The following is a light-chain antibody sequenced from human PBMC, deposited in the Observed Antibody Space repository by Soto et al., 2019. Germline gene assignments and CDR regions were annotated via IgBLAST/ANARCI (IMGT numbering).Light chain of an antibody. CDR2: EVS. J-gene: IGLJ1*01. CDR3: ASFTTTSTRV. CDR1: SSDIGFYNY. V-gene: IGLV2-14*01. Sequence: QSVLTQPASVSGSPGQSITVSCTGTSSDIGFYNYVSWYQQHPGKAPKLIIYEVSNRPSGVSNRFSGSKSDNTASLTVSGLQAEDEADYYCASFTTTSTRVFGTGTKLTVL.